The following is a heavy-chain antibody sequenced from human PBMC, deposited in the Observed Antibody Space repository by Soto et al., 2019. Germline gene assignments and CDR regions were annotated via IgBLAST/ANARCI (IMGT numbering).Heavy chain of an antibody. CDR1: GGSFSGYY. J-gene: IGHJ4*02. CDR2: INHSGST. Sequence: QVQLQQWGAGLLKPSETLSLTCAVYGGSFSGYYWSWIRQPPGKGLEWIGEINHSGSTNYNPSLKSRVTRSVDTSKNQFSLKLSSVTAADTAVYYCARGPIAAALFGPDYWGQGTLVTVSS. V-gene: IGHV4-34*01. CDR3: ARGPIAAALFGPDY. D-gene: IGHD6-13*01.